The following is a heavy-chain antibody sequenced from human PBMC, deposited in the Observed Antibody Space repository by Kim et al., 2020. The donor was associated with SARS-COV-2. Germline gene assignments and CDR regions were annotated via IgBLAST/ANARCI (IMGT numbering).Heavy chain of an antibody. D-gene: IGHD3-10*01. CDR3: ARDSDYYGSGEDAFDI. CDR1: GGSISSGGYY. J-gene: IGHJ3*02. V-gene: IGHV4-31*03. CDR2: IYYSGST. Sequence: SETLSLTCTVSGGSISSGGYYWSWIRQHPGKGLEWIGYIYYSGSTYYNPSLKSRVTISVDTSKNQFSLKLSSVTAADTAVYYCARDSDYYGSGEDAFDIWGQGTMVTVSS.